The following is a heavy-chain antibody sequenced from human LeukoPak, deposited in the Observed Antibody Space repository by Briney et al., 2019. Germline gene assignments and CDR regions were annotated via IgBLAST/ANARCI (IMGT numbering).Heavy chain of an antibody. V-gene: IGHV3-30*04. CDR3: AKDENLMVVADLYDY. D-gene: IGHD2-15*01. CDR1: GFTFSSHS. J-gene: IGHJ4*02. CDR2: ISYDVSNK. Sequence: GGSLRLSCAASGFTFSSHSIHWVRQAPGKGLEWVAVISYDVSNKYYADSVKGRFTISRDNSKNTLYLQMNSLRAEDTAVYYCAKDENLMVVADLYDYWGQGTLVTVSS.